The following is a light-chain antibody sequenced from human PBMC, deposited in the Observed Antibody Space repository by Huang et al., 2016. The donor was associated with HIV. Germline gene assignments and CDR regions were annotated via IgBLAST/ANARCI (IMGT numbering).Light chain of an antibody. V-gene: IGKV4-1*01. CDR2: WAS. CDR1: QTVLDGSNNKNH. CDR3: QQYYETPLT. J-gene: IGKJ4*01. Sequence: DIVMTQSLDSLFVSLGARATINCKSSQTVLDGSNNKNHLAWDQQKPGQPPKLLISWASTRESGVPDRFSGSGSETDFTLTISSLQAEDAAIYFCQQYYETPLTFAGGTKVEI.